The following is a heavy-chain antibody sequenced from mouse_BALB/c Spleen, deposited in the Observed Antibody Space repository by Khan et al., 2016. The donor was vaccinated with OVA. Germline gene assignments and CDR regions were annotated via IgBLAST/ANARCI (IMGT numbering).Heavy chain of an antibody. CDR1: GYSITSGYA. J-gene: IGHJ2*01. CDR2: LSYSGVT. V-gene: IGHV3-2*02. CDR3: ARGNYYWYYFDY. Sequence: EVQLQESGPGLVKPSQSLSLTCTVTGYSITSGYAWNWIRQFPGNKLEWMGYLSYSGVTSYTPSLKSRISITRDTSKNQFFLQLTSVTTEDTATYRGARGNYYWYYFDYWGQGTTLTVSS. D-gene: IGHD1-1*01.